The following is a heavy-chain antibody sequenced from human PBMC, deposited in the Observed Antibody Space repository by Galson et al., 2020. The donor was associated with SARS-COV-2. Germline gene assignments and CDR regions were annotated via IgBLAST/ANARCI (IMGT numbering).Heavy chain of an antibody. CDR1: GFTFSSYG. CDR3: AREGSYYDFWSGYYIPFYFDY. Sequence: GGSLRLSCAASGFTFSSYGMHWVRQAPGKGLEWVAVIWYDGSNKYYADSVKGRFTISRDNSKNTLYLQMYSLRAEDTAVYYCAREGSYYDFWSGYYIPFYFDYWGQGTLVTVSS. D-gene: IGHD3-3*01. J-gene: IGHJ4*02. CDR2: IWYDGSNK. V-gene: IGHV3-33*01.